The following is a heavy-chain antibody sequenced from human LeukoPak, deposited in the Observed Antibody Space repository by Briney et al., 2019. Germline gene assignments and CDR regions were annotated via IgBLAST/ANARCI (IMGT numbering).Heavy chain of an antibody. CDR3: ARHPPSRDGYNFDY. Sequence: PSETLSLTCTASGGSFSTNYWSWIRQPPGRGLEWIGYIYYTGSTYHNHSLKSRVTISVDTSKNKFSLKLTSVTAADTAVYYCARHPPSRDGYNFDYWGQGTLVTVSS. CDR1: GGSFSTNY. J-gene: IGHJ4*02. D-gene: IGHD5-24*01. CDR2: IYYTGST. V-gene: IGHV4-59*01.